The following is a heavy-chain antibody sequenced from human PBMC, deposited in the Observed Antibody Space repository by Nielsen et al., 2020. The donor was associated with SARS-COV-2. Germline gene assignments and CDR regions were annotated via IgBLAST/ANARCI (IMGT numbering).Heavy chain of an antibody. CDR3: ARDSRYYDFWSGYYPEAFDI. CDR1: GFTFSSYA. J-gene: IGHJ3*02. Sequence: GESLKISCAASGFTFSSYAMHWVRQAPGKGLEWVAVISYDGSNKYYADSVKGRFTISRDNSKNTLYLQMNSLRAEGTAVYYCARDSRYYDFWSGYYPEAFDIWGQGTMVTVSS. CDR2: ISYDGSNK. D-gene: IGHD3-3*01. V-gene: IGHV3-30*04.